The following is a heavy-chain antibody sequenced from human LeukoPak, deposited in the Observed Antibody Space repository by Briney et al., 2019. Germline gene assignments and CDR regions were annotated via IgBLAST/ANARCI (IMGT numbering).Heavy chain of an antibody. J-gene: IGHJ4*02. V-gene: IGHV5-51*01. CDR3: ARPKYSGYNLNSFDS. CDR2: ISPGDSDT. D-gene: IGHD5-12*01. CDR1: GYIFTNYW. Sequence: GESLKISCKGSGYIFTNYWIAWVRQMPGKGLEWMGIISPGDSDTRYSPSFQGQVTISADRSINTAYLQWRSLEASDTAVYYCARPKYSGYNLNSFDSWGQGTLVSVSS.